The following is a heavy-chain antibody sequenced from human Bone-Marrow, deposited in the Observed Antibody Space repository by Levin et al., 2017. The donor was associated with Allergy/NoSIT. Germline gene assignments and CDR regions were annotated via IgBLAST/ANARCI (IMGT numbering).Heavy chain of an antibody. V-gene: IGHV5-10-1*01. CDR2: IDPSDAYT. CDR1: GYSFTSYW. Sequence: GESLKISCKGSGYSFTSYWISWVRQMPGKGLEWMGRIDPSDAYTNYSPAFQGHVTISADTSINTAYLQWSSLKSSDTAMYYCARRLSSGWYSVDYWGQGTMVTVSS. J-gene: IGHJ4*02. CDR3: ARRLSSGWYSVDY. D-gene: IGHD6-19*01.